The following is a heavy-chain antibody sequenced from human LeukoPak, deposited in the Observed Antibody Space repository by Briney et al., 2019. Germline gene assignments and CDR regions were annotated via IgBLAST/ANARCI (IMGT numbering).Heavy chain of an antibody. CDR1: GGSFSDYY. Sequence: SETLSLTCAVYGGSFSDYYWSWIRQPPGKGLEWIGEINHSGSTNYNPSLKSRVTITVDTSKNQFSLKLSSVTAADTAVYYCRGYSSSSFHDAFDIWGQGTMVTVSS. CDR2: INHSGST. V-gene: IGHV4-34*01. D-gene: IGHD6-6*01. CDR3: RGYSSSSFHDAFDI. J-gene: IGHJ3*02.